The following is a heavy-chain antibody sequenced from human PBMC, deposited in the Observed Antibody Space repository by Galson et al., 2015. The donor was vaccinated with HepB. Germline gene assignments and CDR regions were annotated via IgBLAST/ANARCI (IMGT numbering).Heavy chain of an antibody. CDR1: GFTFSSYA. CDR2: ISGSGGST. V-gene: IGHV3-23*01. J-gene: IGHJ4*02. D-gene: IGHD6-19*01. Sequence: LRLSCAVSGFTFSSYAMSWVRQAPGKGLEWVSAISGSGGSTYYADSVKGRFTISRDNSKNTLYLQMNSLRAEDTAVYYCAIRIAVAGFDYWGQGTLVTVSS. CDR3: AIRIAVAGFDY.